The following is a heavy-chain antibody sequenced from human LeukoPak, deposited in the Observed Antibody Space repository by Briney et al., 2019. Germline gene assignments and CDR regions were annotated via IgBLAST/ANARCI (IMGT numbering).Heavy chain of an antibody. D-gene: IGHD4/OR15-4a*01. Sequence: GVSLRLSCTVSGFTVSSNSMSWVRQAPGKGLEWVSFIYSDNTHPSDSVKGRFTISRDNSKNTLYLQMNSLRAEDTVVDYCARRAGAYSHPYDYWGQGTLVTVSS. CDR2: IYSDNT. CDR1: GFTVSSNS. CDR3: ARRAGAYSHPYDY. V-gene: IGHV3-53*01. J-gene: IGHJ4*02.